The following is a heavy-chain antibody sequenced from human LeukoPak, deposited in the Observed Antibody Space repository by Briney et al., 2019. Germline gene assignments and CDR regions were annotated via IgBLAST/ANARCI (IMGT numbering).Heavy chain of an antibody. J-gene: IGHJ3*02. CDR2: IKGGGASP. D-gene: IGHD3-10*02. Sequence: GGSLRLSCEGSGFIFSNFAMNWVRQAPGKGPEWLSSIKGGGASPYYADSVKGRFTISRDNSKNTLYLEMNSLRAEDTALYYYANCSENYGNDAFDIWGQGTMVTVSS. V-gene: IGHV3-23*01. CDR1: GFIFSNFA. CDR3: ANCSENYGNDAFDI.